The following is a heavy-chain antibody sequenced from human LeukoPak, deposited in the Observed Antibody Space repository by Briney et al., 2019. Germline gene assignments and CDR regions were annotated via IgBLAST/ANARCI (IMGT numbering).Heavy chain of an antibody. J-gene: IGHJ6*02. D-gene: IGHD5-18*01. CDR3: ARGPLVTLYYYYGMDV. V-gene: IGHV4-34*01. CDR1: GGSFSGYY. Sequence: PSETLSLTCAVYGGSFSGYYWSWIRQPPGKGLEWIGEINHSGSTNYNPSLKSRVPISVDTSKNQFSLKLSSVTAADTAVYYCARGPLVTLYYYYGMDVWGQGTTVTVSS. CDR2: INHSGST.